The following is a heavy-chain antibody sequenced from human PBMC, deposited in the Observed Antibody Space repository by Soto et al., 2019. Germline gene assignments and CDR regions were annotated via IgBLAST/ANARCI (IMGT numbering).Heavy chain of an antibody. V-gene: IGHV3-72*01. Sequence: EVQLVESGGGLVQPGGSLRLSCAASGLIFSDYHMDWVRQAPGKGVEWVGRIRRKANSYTTAYAASVKGRFTISRDDSKTSLYLPMNSLKSEDTAVYYCAMLGGSSGGSSGMDVWCQGTTVTVSS. CDR3: AMLGGSSGGSSGMDV. J-gene: IGHJ6*02. CDR1: GLIFSDYH. D-gene: IGHD6-6*01. CDR2: IRRKANSYTT.